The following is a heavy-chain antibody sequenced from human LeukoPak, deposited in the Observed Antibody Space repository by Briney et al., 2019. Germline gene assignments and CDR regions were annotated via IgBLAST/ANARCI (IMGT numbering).Heavy chain of an antibody. V-gene: IGHV4-4*09. CDR1: GGSLSTYY. Sequence: SETLSLSCAVSGGSLSTYYCSWIRQPPGKGREWIGYIYTSGSTSYHPSLKTRVTESVDTSKHQFSLTLSSWTPGDPAVYYCTQGDYRVGPGGEGSLVSVSS. CDR2: IYTSGST. CDR3: TQGDYRVGP. D-gene: IGHD3-16*01. J-gene: IGHJ5*02.